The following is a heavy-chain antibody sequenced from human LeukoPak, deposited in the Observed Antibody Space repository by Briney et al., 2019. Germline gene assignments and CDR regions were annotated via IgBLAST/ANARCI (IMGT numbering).Heavy chain of an antibody. CDR3: ATLSTSYFDSSGYYSTFLDY. CDR1: GYTLAELS. V-gene: IGHV1-24*01. D-gene: IGHD3-22*01. CDR2: FDPEDGET. Sequence: GASVKVSCKASGYTLAELSIHWVRRAPGKGLEWMGGFDPEDGETIYAQKFQDRVTMTEDTSTDTAYMELSTLRSEDTAVYYCATLSTSYFDSSGYYSTFLDYWGQGTLVTVSS. J-gene: IGHJ4*02.